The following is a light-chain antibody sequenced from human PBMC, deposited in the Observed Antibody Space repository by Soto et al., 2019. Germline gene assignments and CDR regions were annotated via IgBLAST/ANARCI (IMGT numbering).Light chain of an antibody. J-gene: IGKJ1*01. CDR3: QQYGRSRWT. V-gene: IGKV3-20*01. Sequence: EIVLTQSLGTLSLYKGERATXSCRASQSVSSSYLAWYQQKPGQAPRLLIYGASSRATGIPDRFSGSGSGTDFTLTISRLEPEDFAVYYCQQYGRSRWTFGQGGKVDNK. CDR1: QSVSSSY. CDR2: GAS.